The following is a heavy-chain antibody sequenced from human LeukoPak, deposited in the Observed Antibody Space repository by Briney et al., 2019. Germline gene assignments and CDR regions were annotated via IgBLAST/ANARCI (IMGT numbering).Heavy chain of an antibody. CDR1: GFTFGDYA. D-gene: IGHD3-9*01. J-gene: IGHJ6*02. V-gene: IGHV3-23*01. CDR3: AKVLRYFMDV. CDR2: ISGRGDST. Sequence: GGSLRLSCTASGFTFGDYAMSWVRQAPGKGLEWVSGISGRGDSTFYADPVKGRFTISRNNSKNRLYLQMNSLRAEDTAVYYCAKVLRYFMDVWGQGTTVTVSS.